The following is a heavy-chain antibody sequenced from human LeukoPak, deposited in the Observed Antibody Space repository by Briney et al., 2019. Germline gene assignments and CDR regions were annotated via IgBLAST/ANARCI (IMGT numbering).Heavy chain of an antibody. CDR1: GGTFSSYA. D-gene: IGHD3-10*01. Sequence: ASVKVSCKASGGTFSSYAISWVRQAPGQGLEWMGGIIPIFGTANYAQKFQGRVTITADESTSTAYTELSSLRSEDTAVYYCARATYYYGSGSYYNPPMGYYYYGMDVWGQGTTVTVSS. J-gene: IGHJ6*02. CDR2: IIPIFGTA. CDR3: ARATYYYGSGSYYNPPMGYYYYGMDV. V-gene: IGHV1-69*01.